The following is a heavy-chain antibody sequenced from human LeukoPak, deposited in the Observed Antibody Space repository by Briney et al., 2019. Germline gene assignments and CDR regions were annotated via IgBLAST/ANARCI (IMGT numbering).Heavy chain of an antibody. J-gene: IGHJ4*02. Sequence: SETLSLTCTVSGGSISSYYWSWIRQPPGKGLEWIGYIYYSGSTNYNPSLKSRVTISVDTSKNQFSLKLSSVTAADTAVYYCARDREGGYFDYWGQGTLVAVSS. D-gene: IGHD3-16*01. CDR2: IYYSGST. CDR3: ARDREGGYFDY. CDR1: GGSISSYY. V-gene: IGHV4-59*01.